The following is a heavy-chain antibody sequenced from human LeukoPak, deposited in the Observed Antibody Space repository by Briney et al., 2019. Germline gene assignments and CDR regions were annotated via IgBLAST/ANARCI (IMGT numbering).Heavy chain of an antibody. CDR1: GGSISSYY. CDR3: ARDTMITFGGVIVEDYYYYMDV. J-gene: IGHJ6*03. D-gene: IGHD3-16*02. V-gene: IGHV4-4*07. Sequence: SETLSLTCTVSGGSISSYYWSWIRQPAGKGLEWIGRIYTSGSTNYNPSLKSRVTMSVDTSKNQFSLKLSSVTAADTAVYYCARDTMITFGGVIVEDYYYYMDVWGKGTTVTVSS. CDR2: IYTSGST.